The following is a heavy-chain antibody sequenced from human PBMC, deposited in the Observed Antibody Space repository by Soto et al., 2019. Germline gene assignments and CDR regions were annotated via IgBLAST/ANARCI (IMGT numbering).Heavy chain of an antibody. V-gene: IGHV4-34*01. CDR2: INHSGST. J-gene: IGHJ6*03. CDR1: GGSFSGYY. Sequence: PSETLSLTCAVYGGSFSGYYWSWIRQPPGKGLEWIGEINHSGSTNYNPSLKSRVTISVDTSKNQFSLKLSSVTAADTAVYYCARIRVVPAATRLALPYYDFWSGSPSYYYYYMDVWGKGTTVTVSS. CDR3: ARIRVVPAATRLALPYYDFWSGSPSYYYYYMDV. D-gene: IGHD3-3*01.